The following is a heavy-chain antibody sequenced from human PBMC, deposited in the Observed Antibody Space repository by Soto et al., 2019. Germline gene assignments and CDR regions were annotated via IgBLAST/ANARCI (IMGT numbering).Heavy chain of an antibody. V-gene: IGHV3-23*01. D-gene: IGHD4-17*01. CDR1: GFTFSSYA. CDR3: AKASTVTTGIFDY. CDR2: ISGGGGST. J-gene: IGHJ4*02. Sequence: EVQLLESGGGLVQPGGSLRLSCAASGFTFSSYAMSWVRQAPGKGLEWVSAISGGGGSTYYADSVKGRFTISRDNSKNTLYLQMNSLRAEDTAVYYCAKASTVTTGIFDYWGQGTLVTVSS.